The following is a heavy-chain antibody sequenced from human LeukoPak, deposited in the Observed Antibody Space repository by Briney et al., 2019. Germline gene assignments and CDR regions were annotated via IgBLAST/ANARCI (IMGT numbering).Heavy chain of an antibody. CDR2: ISGSGGST. D-gene: IGHD2/OR15-2a*01. J-gene: IGHJ4*02. CDR3: AKGIRSMTC. V-gene: IGHV3-23*01. Sequence: GGTLRLSCAASGFTFSSYGMSWVRQAPGKGLEWVSAISGSGGSTYYADSVKGRFTIPRDNSKNTLYLQMNSLRAEDTAVYYCAKGIRSMTCWGQGTLVTVSS. CDR1: GFTFSSYG.